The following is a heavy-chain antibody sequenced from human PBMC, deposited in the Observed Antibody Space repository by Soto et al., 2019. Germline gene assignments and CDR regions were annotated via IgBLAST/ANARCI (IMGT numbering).Heavy chain of an antibody. J-gene: IGHJ5*02. CDR2: IYYSGST. CDR3: ARVGLDWEGIAVAGWFDP. V-gene: IGHV4-59*01. D-gene: IGHD6-19*01. Sequence: SETLSLTCTVSGGSISSYYWSWIRQPPGKGLEWIGYIYYSGSTNYNPSLKSRVTISVDTSKNQFSLKLSSVTAADTAVYYCARVGLDWEGIAVAGWFDPWGQGTLVTVSS. CDR1: GGSISSYY.